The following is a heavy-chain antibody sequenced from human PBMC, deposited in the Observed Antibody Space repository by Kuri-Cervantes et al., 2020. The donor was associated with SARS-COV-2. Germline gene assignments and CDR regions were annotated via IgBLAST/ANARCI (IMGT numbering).Heavy chain of an antibody. CDR2: ISYDGSNK. J-gene: IGHJ6*02. CDR1: GFTFSSYA. V-gene: IGHV3-30-3*01. D-gene: IGHD2-2*01. Sequence: SLKISCAASGFTFSSYAMHWVRQAPGKGLEWVAVISYDGSNKYYADSVKGRFTISRDNSKNTLYLQMNSLRAEDTAVYYCARDLGVVVPAIDYGMDVWGQGTTVTVSS. CDR3: ARDLGVVVPAIDYGMDV.